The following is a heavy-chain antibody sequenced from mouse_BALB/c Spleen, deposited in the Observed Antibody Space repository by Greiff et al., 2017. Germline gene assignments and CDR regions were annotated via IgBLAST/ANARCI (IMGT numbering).Heavy chain of an antibody. CDR3: ARKQGYGNYGAMDY. CDR2: IWSGGST. J-gene: IGHJ4*01. V-gene: IGHV2-4-1*01. CDR1: GFSLTSYG. Sequence: QVQLKESGPGLVQPSQSLSITCTVSGFSLTSYGVHWVRQSPGKGLEWLGVIWSGGSTDYNAAFISRLSISKDNSKSQVFFKMNSLQADDTAIYYCARKQGYGNYGAMDYWGQGTSVTVSS. D-gene: IGHD2-10*02.